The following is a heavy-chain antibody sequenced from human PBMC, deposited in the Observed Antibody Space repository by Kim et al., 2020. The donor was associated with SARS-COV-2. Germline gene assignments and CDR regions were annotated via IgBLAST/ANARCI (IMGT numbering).Heavy chain of an antibody. D-gene: IGHD2-2*01. Sequence: GGSLRLSCAASGFIFSNYGMHWLRQAPGKGLEWVAVVSYDEKVQYYGDSVKGRFTISRDNSKNTVYLQMNSLRVEDTAVYFCVKEALVRRSTWDDSWGQGTLVTVSS. J-gene: IGHJ4*02. V-gene: IGHV3-30*18. CDR2: VSYDEKVQ. CDR1: GFIFSNYG. CDR3: VKEALVRRSTWDDS.